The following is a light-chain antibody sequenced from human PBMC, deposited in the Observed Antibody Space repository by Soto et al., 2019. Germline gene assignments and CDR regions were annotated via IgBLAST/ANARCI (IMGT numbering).Light chain of an antibody. CDR3: SSYRKTTYPHVV. J-gene: IGLJ2*01. CDR1: SSDIGADDF. V-gene: IGLV2-14*01. Sequence: QSALTQPASVSGSPGQSITISCTGTSSDIGADDFVSWYQHHPDKTPKLIIFEVTYRPTGISHRFSASKSGNTASLTISGLEAEDEAFYYCSSYRKTTYPHVVFGGGIKLTVL. CDR2: EVT.